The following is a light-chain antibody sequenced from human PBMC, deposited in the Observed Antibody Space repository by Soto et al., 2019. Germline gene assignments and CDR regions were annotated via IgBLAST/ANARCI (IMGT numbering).Light chain of an antibody. CDR1: QSVNRNF. CDR2: GAS. Sequence: EIVLTQSPGTLSLSPGESATLSCRASQSVNRNFLAWDQQNFGQAPRLLIYGASGRATGIPDRSSGSGSGTDLTLTISRLEPEDFAVYYCQQFRRSPYTFGPGTKLDF. CDR3: QQFRRSPYT. J-gene: IGKJ3*01. V-gene: IGKV3-20*01.